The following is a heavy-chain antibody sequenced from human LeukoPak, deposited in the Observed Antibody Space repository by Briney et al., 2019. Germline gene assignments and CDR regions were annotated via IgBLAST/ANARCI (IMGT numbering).Heavy chain of an antibody. CDR2: IGIDSGNT. CDR3: ARDYKYAFDN. CDR1: GFTFSDYS. V-gene: IGHV3-48*01. D-gene: IGHD5-24*01. Sequence: GGSLRLSCAAAGFTFSDYSMNWVREAPGKGLEWISYIGIDSGNTNYADSVKGRFTIPGDKAKNSLYLQMNSLRVENTAVYYCARDYKYAFDNWGQGTLVTVSS. J-gene: IGHJ4*02.